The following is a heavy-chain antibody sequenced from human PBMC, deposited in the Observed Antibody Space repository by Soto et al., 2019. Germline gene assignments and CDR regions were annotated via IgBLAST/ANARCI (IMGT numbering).Heavy chain of an antibody. D-gene: IGHD1-1*01. J-gene: IGHJ5*02. CDR2: INADNGNT. V-gene: IGHV1-3*01. CDR3: ASAPGTIGMPNWFDH. Sequence: QVQLVQSGAEVKKPGASVKVSCKASGHTFTSYVIHWVRQAPGQGLEWMGWINADNGNTKYSQDLQGRVTMTRDTSAYTAYLELSSLRSEDTAVFYGASAPGTIGMPNWFDHWGQGTLVTVSS. CDR1: GHTFTSYV.